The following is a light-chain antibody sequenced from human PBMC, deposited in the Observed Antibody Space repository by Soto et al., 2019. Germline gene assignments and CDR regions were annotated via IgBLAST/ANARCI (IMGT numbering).Light chain of an antibody. J-gene: IGLJ2*01. V-gene: IGLV1-47*01. CDR1: SSNIGINY. CDR3: AAWDDTLSRVV. CDR2: RNN. Sequence: QSVLTQPPSASGTPGQRVTISCSGSSSNIGINYVYWYQQLPGTAPKLLIYRNNQRPSGVPERFSGSKSGTPASLAISGLRSEDGADYYCAAWDDTLSRVVFGGGTQLT.